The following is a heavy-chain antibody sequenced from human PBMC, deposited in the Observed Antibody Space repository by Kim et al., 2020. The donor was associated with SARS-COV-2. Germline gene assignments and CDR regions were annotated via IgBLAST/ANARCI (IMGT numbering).Heavy chain of an antibody. J-gene: IGHJ6*02. V-gene: IGHV4-59*13. CDR3: ARDLRFTSPNTNANYYYYYGMDV. CDR1: GGSISSYY. D-gene: IGHD5-12*01. Sequence: SETLSLTCTVSGGSISSYYWSWIRQPPGKGLEWIGYIYYSGSTNYNPSLKSRVTISVDTSKNQFSLKLSSVTAADTAVYYCARDLRFTSPNTNANYYYYYGMDVWGQGTTVTVSS. CDR2: IYYSGST.